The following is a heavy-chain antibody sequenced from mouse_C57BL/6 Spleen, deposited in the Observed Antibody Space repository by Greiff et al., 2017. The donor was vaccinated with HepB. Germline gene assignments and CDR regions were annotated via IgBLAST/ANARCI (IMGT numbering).Heavy chain of an antibody. CDR3: ARSKTTRYFDV. V-gene: IGHV1-64*01. D-gene: IGHD2-1*01. Sequence: QVQLQQSGAELVKPGASVKLSCKASGYTFTSYWMHWVKQRPGQGLEWIGMIHPNSGSTNYNEKFKSKATLTVDKSSSTAYMQLSSLTSEDSAVYYCARSKTTRYFDVWGTGTTVTVSS. CDR2: IHPNSGST. CDR1: GYTFTSYW. J-gene: IGHJ1*03.